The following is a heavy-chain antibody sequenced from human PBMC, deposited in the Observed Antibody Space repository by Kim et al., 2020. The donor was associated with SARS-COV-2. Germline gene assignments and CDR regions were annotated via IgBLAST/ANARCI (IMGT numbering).Heavy chain of an antibody. CDR1: GFTVSSNY. D-gene: IGHD6-19*01. Sequence: GGSLRLSCAASGFTVSSNYMSWVRQAPGKGLEWVSVIYSGGSTYYADSVKGRFTISRHNSKNTLYLQMNSLRAEDTAVYYCARVPFPIISSGWYYFDYWGQGTLVTVSS. CDR3: ARVPFPIISSGWYYFDY. CDR2: IYSGGST. J-gene: IGHJ4*02. V-gene: IGHV3-53*04.